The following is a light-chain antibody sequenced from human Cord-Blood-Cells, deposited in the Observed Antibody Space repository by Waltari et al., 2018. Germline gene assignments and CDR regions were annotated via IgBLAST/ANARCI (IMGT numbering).Light chain of an antibody. J-gene: IGLJ3*02. Sequence: QSVLTQPPSVSGAPGQRVTISCTGSSSNIGAGYDVHWYQQLPGTAPKLLTYGNSNRPSGVPDRVSGSKSGTSASLAITGLQAEDEADYYCQSYDSSLSGRWVFGGGTKLTVL. CDR3: QSYDSSLSGRWV. CDR2: GNS. V-gene: IGLV1-40*01. CDR1: SSNIGAGYD.